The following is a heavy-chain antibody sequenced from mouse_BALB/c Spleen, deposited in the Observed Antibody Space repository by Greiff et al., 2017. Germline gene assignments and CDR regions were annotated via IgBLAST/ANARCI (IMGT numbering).Heavy chain of an antibody. J-gene: IGHJ2*01. V-gene: IGHV5-6*01. Sequence: EVQLVESGGDLVKPGGSLKLSCAASGFTFSSYGMSWVRQTPDKRLEWVATISSGGSYTYYPDSVKGRFTISSDNAKNTLYLQMSSLKSEDTAMYYCARQSGNYFDYWGQGTTLTVSS. D-gene: IGHD4-1*01. CDR3: ARQSGNYFDY. CDR1: GFTFSSYG. CDR2: ISSGGSYT.